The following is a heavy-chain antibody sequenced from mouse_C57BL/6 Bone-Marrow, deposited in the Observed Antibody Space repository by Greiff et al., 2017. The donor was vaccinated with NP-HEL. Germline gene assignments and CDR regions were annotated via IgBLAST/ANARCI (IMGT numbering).Heavy chain of an antibody. CDR3: VSPLAYYSNLYAMDY. V-gene: IGHV10-3*01. CDR1: GFTFNTYA. Sequence: EVKLVESGGGLVQPKGSLKLSCAASGFTFNTYAMHWVRQAPGKGLEWVARIRSKSSNYATYYADSVKDRFTISRDDSQSMLYLQMNNLKTEDTDMYYCVSPLAYYSNLYAMDYWGQGTSVTVSS. J-gene: IGHJ4*01. CDR2: IRSKSSNYAT. D-gene: IGHD2-5*01.